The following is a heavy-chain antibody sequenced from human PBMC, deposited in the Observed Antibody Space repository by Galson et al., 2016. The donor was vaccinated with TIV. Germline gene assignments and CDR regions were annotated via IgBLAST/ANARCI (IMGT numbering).Heavy chain of an antibody. V-gene: IGHV3-30-3*01. Sequence: SLRLSCAASGLTLNNYAIHWVRQAPGKGLEWVATISYDGGYRSYEDSVRGRFTIYSDKSAHSLARQMDSLRPEDTGVYYCARARSTTRFGMDVWGQGTTVTVSS. D-gene: IGHD6-13*01. CDR2: ISYDGGYR. CDR3: ARARSTTRFGMDV. J-gene: IGHJ6*02. CDR1: GLTLNNYA.